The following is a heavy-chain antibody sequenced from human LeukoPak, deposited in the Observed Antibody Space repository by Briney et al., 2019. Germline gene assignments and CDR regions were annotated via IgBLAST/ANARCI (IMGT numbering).Heavy chain of an antibody. CDR2: IYSGGST. V-gene: IGHV3-66*01. D-gene: IGHD3-22*01. J-gene: IGHJ6*02. CDR1: GFTVSSNY. CDR3: ARDSHYDSSGYSFYYYGMDV. Sequence: GGSLRLSCAASGFTVSSNYMSWVRQAPGKGLEWVSVIYSGGSTYYADSVKGRFTISRDNSKNTLYLQMNSLRAEDTAVYYCARDSHYDSSGYSFYYYGMDVWGQGTTVTVSS.